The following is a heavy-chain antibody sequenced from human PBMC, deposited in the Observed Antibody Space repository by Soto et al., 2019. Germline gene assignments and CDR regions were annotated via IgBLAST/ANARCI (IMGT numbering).Heavy chain of an antibody. V-gene: IGHV3-74*01. CDR3: TRGLRPSSAGTGAY. CDR2: IDPDGTTT. J-gene: IGHJ1*01. Sequence: GGSLRLSCVTSGFDFSYYWIHWIRQAPGKGLVWVSRIDPDGTTTNYADSVKGRFTVSRDNAKDTAYLQMGSLTADDTALYYCTRGLRPSSAGTGAYWGPGTLVTVSS. CDR1: GFDFSYYW. D-gene: IGHD1-1*01.